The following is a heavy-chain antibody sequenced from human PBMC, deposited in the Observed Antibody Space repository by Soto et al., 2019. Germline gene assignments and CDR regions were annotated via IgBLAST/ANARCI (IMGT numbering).Heavy chain of an antibody. V-gene: IGHV3-30-3*01. D-gene: IGHD6-13*01. CDR2: ISYDGSNK. Sequence: QVQLVESGGGVVQPGRSLRLSCAASGFTFSSYAMHWVRQAPGKGLEWVAVISYDGSNKYYADSVKGRFTISRDNSKNTLYLQMNSLRAEDTAVYYCARDQSSSWTYYYYYGMDVWGQGTTVTVSS. CDR3: ARDQSSSWTYYYYYGMDV. J-gene: IGHJ6*02. CDR1: GFTFSSYA.